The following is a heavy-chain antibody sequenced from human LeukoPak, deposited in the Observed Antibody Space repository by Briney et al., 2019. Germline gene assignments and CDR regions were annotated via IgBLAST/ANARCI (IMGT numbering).Heavy chain of an antibody. V-gene: IGHV4-34*01. CDR3: ARGGYLSAHSVDY. J-gene: IGHJ4*02. Sequence: PSETLSLTCAVYSGSFSGYYWSWIRQPPGKGLEWIGEINHSGSTNYNPSLKSRVTISVDTSKNQFSLKLSSVTAADTAVYYCARGGYLSAHSVDYWGQGTLVTVSS. CDR1: SGSFSGYY. CDR2: INHSGST. D-gene: IGHD2/OR15-2a*01.